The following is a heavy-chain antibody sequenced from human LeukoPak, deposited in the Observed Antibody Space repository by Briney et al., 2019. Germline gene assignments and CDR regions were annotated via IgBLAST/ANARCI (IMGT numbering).Heavy chain of an antibody. V-gene: IGHV3-53*01. J-gene: IGHJ4*02. D-gene: IGHD6-19*01. CDR3: AKDSSGPAF. CDR2: IYSSGGT. Sequence: PGGSLRLSCAASGFTVSNTYMSWVRQAPGKGLEWVSVIYSSGGTFYSESVKGRFTISRDYSKNTLYLQMNSLRVDDTAVYYCAKDSSGPAFWGRGTLVTVSS. CDR1: GFTVSNTY.